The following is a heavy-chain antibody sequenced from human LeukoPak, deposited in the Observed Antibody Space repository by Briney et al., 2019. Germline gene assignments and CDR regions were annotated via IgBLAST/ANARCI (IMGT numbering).Heavy chain of an antibody. CDR2: INPDESTT. CDR3: ARDFRVTIFGVVSSRFDP. CDR1: GFTVSSNY. D-gene: IGHD3-3*01. Sequence: GGSLRLSCAASGFTVSSNYMSWVRQAPGKGLEWVSRINPDESTTTYAGSVKGRFTISRDNAKNTLYLQMNSLRAEDTAVYYCARDFRVTIFGVVSSRFDPWGQGTLVTVSS. J-gene: IGHJ5*02. V-gene: IGHV3-74*01.